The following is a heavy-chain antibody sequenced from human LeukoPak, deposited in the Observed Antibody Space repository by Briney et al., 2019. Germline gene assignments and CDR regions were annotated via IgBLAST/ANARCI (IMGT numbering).Heavy chain of an antibody. CDR1: GYTFTSYG. CDR3: ARDQGLTMVRGVGGY. CDR2: ISAYNGNT. Sequence: ASVKVSCKASGYTFTSYGISWVRQAPGQGLEWMGWISAYNGNTNYAQKLQGRVTMTTDTSTSTAYMELRSLRSDDTAVYYCARDQGLTMVRGVGGYWGQGTLVTVSS. D-gene: IGHD3-10*01. V-gene: IGHV1-18*01. J-gene: IGHJ4*02.